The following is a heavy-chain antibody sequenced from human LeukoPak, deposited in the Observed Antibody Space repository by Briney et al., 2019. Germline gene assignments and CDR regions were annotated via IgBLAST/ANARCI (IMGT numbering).Heavy chain of an antibody. CDR2: ISGSGGST. Sequence: PGGSLRLSCAASGFTFSSYAMSWVRQAPGEGLEWVSAISGSGGSTYYADSVKGRFTISRDNSKNTLYLQMNSLRAEDTAVYYCAKGLIPFSRDYDFWSGYYGGLDYWGQGTLVTVSS. J-gene: IGHJ4*02. CDR1: GFTFSSYA. D-gene: IGHD3-3*01. CDR3: AKGLIPFSRDYDFWSGYYGGLDY. V-gene: IGHV3-23*01.